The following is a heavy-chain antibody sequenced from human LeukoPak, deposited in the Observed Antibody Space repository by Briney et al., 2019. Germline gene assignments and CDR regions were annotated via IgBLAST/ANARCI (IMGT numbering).Heavy chain of an antibody. J-gene: IGHJ4*02. Sequence: GGSLRLSCAASGFIFSDYEMNWVRQAPGKGLEWVSFISFSGNSIYYADSVKGRFTISRDNAKNFLYLQMNSLRAEDTAVYYCARDNNANGDLEYLDFWGQGTLVTVSS. D-gene: IGHD1/OR15-1a*01. CDR2: ISFSGNSI. CDR1: GFIFSDYE. V-gene: IGHV3-48*03. CDR3: ARDNNANGDLEYLDF.